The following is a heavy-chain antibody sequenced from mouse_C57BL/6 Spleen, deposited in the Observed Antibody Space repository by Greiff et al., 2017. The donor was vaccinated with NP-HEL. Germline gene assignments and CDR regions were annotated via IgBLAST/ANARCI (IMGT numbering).Heavy chain of an antibody. Sequence: VQLQQSGAELVRPGSSVKLSCKASGYTFTSYWMHWVKQRPIQGLEWIGNIDPSDSETHYTQKFKDKATLTVDKSSSTAYIQISSLTSEDTAVYYWSRGYYGSIYAMDYWGQGTSVTVSS. CDR2: IDPSDSET. V-gene: IGHV1-52*01. D-gene: IGHD1-1*01. CDR3: SRGYYGSIYAMDY. CDR1: GYTFTSYW. J-gene: IGHJ4*01.